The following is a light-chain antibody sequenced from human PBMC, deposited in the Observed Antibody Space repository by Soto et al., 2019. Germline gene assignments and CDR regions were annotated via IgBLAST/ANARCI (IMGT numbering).Light chain of an antibody. Sequence: ETVLTQSPATLSLSPGERATLSCRASQSVGSYLGWYQQKPGQAPRLLIYDASNRATDIPARFSGSGSGTDFTLTITSLQPGDFATYYCQQSFSTLWTFGQGTKVEIK. CDR3: QQSFSTLWT. V-gene: IGKV3-11*01. J-gene: IGKJ1*01. CDR2: DAS. CDR1: QSVGSY.